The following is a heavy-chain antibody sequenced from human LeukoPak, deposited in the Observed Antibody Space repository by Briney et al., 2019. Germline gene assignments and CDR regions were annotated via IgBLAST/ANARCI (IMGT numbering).Heavy chain of an antibody. V-gene: IGHV3-74*01. CDR1: GFTFSNYW. CDR3: AGDWSYEFWSGYYMED. CDR2: INSDGNST. D-gene: IGHD3-3*01. Sequence: GGSLRLSCAASGFTFSNYWMHWVRHAPGKGLVWVSRINSDGNSTSYADSVKGRFTISRDNAKNTLYLQINSLRAEDTAVYYCAGDWSYEFWSGYYMEDWGQGTLVTVSS. J-gene: IGHJ4*02.